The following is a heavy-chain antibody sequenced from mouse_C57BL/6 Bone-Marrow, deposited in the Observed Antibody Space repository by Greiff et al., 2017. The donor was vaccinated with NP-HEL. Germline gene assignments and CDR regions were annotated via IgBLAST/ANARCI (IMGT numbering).Heavy chain of an antibody. Sequence: EVKLEESGEGLVKPGGSLKLSCAASGFTFSSYAMSWVRQTPEKRLEWVAYISSGGDYIYYADTVKGRFTISRDNARNTLYLQMSSLKSEDTAMYYCTRERGYYGSSFDYWGQGTTLTVSS. D-gene: IGHD1-1*01. CDR1: GFTFSSYA. J-gene: IGHJ2*01. CDR2: ISSGGDYI. V-gene: IGHV5-9-1*02. CDR3: TRERGYYGSSFDY.